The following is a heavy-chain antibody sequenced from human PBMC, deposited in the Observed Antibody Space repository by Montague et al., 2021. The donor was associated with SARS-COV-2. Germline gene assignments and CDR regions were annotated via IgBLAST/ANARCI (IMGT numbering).Heavy chain of an antibody. V-gene: IGHV4-31*03. Sequence: TLSLTCTVSGGSISSGGYYWSWIRQHPGKGLEWMGYIYYSGSTYYNPSLKSRVTISVDTSKNQFSLKLSSVTAADTAVYYCARAPRSIAAAGTASDYWGQGTLVTVSS. D-gene: IGHD6-13*01. CDR2: IYYSGST. J-gene: IGHJ4*02. CDR3: ARAPRSIAAAGTASDY. CDR1: GGSISSGGYY.